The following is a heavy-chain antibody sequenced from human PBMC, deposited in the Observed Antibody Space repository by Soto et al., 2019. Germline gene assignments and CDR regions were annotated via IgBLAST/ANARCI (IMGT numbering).Heavy chain of an antibody. CDR1: GYTFTSYA. V-gene: IGHV1-3*01. CDR2: INAGNGNT. Sequence: QVQLVQSGAEVKKPGASVKVSCKASGYTFTSYAMHWVRQAPGQRLEWMGWINAGNGNTKYSQKFQGRVTITRDTSASTAYMELRSLRSEDTAVYDCARSIVVVTAADYWGQGTLVTVSS. D-gene: IGHD2-21*02. J-gene: IGHJ4*02. CDR3: ARSIVVVTAADY.